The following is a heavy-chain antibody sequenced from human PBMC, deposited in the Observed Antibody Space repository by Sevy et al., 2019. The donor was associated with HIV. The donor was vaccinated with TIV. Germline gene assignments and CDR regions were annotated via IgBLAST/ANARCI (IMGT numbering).Heavy chain of an antibody. CDR2: INPNSGGT. J-gene: IGHJ4*02. V-gene: IGHV1-2*02. CDR1: GYTFTGYY. D-gene: IGHD3-3*01. CDR3: ARAYYDFWSGYYKGALCF. Sequence: ASVKVSCKASGYTFTGYYMHWVRQAPGQGLEWMGWINPNSGGTNYAQKFQGRVTMTRDTSISTAYMELSRLRSDDTAGYYCARAYYDFWSGYYKGALCFWGQGTLVTVSS.